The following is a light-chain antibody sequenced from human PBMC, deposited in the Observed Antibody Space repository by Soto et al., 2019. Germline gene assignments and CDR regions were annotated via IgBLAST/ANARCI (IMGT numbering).Light chain of an antibody. J-gene: IGKJ4*01. CDR1: QSISGW. Sequence: DIQMTQSPSTLSATAGDRVTITCRASQSISGWLAWYQQKPGKAPKLLIYDASNLETGVPSRFSGSGSGTEFTLTISSLQPADFATYYCQQYNSYSPITFGGGTKVDIK. V-gene: IGKV1-5*01. CDR3: QQYNSYSPIT. CDR2: DAS.